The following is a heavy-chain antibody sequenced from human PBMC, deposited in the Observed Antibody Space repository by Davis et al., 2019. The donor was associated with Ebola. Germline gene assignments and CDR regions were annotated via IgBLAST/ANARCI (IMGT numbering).Heavy chain of an antibody. CDR1: GGSFSGYY. J-gene: IGHJ4*02. Sequence: MPSEILSLTCAVYGGSFSGYYWSWIRQSPGKGVEWIGESIDSGSTNYNPSLKSRVSISVDTSKNQFSLRLTSVTAADTAVYYCARTTRGSGWFLDYWGQGTLVTVSS. D-gene: IGHD6-19*01. CDR2: SIDSGST. CDR3: ARTTRGSGWFLDY. V-gene: IGHV4-34*12.